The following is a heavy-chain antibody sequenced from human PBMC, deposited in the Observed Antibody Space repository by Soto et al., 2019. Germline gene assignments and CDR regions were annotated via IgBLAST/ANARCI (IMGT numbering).Heavy chain of an antibody. V-gene: IGHV1-3*01. CDR2: INAGNGNT. CDR1: GYTFTSYA. CDR3: ARKQWGLLGNWFDP. Sequence: ASVKVSCKASGYTFTSYAMHWVRQAPGQRLEWMGWINAGNGNTKYSQKFQGRVTITRDTSASTAYMELSSLRSEDTAVYYCARKQWGLLGNWFDPWGQGTLVTVSS. D-gene: IGHD1-26*01. J-gene: IGHJ5*02.